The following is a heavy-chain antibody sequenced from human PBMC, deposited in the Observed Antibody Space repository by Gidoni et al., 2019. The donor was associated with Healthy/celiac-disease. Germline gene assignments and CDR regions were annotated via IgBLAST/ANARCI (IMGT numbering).Heavy chain of an antibody. J-gene: IGHJ4*02. CDR3: ARDRHPLWEPHHPVSGAFDY. D-gene: IGHD1-26*01. Sequence: QVQLQQSGPGLVKPSQTLSLTCAISGDSVSSNSAAWNWIRQSPSRGLEWLGRTYYRSKWYNDYAVSVKSRITINPDTSKNQFSLQLNSVTPEDTAVYYCARDRHPLWEPHHPVSGAFDYWGQGTLVTVSS. CDR1: GDSVSSNSAA. CDR2: TYYRSKWYN. V-gene: IGHV6-1*01.